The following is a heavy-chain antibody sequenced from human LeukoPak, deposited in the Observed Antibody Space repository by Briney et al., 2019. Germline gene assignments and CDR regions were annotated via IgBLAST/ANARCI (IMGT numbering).Heavy chain of an antibody. CDR3: ARGGPLYSSSWYYFDY. CDR2: IYTSGST. J-gene: IGHJ4*02. Sequence: PSETLSLTCTVSGGSISSYYWSWNRQPAGKGLEWIGRIYTSGSTNYNPSLKSRVTMSVDTSKNQFSLKLSSVTAADTAVYYCARGGPLYSSSWYYFDYWGQGTLVTVSS. D-gene: IGHD6-13*01. CDR1: GGSISSYY. V-gene: IGHV4-4*07.